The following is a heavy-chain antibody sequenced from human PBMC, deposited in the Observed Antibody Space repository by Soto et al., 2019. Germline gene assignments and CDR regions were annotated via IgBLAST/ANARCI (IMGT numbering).Heavy chain of an antibody. D-gene: IGHD3-3*01. CDR1: GDSVSSNSAA. J-gene: IGHJ6*02. CDR2: TYYRSKWYN. CDR3: ASERGYDFSSGYLSPKYYYYGMDV. V-gene: IGHV6-1*01. Sequence: SQTLSLTCAISGDSVSSNSAAWNWIRQSPSRGLEWLGRTYYRSKWYNDYAVSVKSRITINPDTSKHQFSLQLNSVTPEDTAVYYCASERGYDFSSGYLSPKYYYYGMDVWGQGATVTVSS.